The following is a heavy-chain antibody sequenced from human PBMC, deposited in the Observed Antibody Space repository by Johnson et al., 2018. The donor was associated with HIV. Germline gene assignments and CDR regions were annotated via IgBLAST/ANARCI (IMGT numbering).Heavy chain of an antibody. CDR3: AKDGAAPASYGAFDI. CDR1: GFTFSSYG. D-gene: IGHD2-8*01. Sequence: QVQLVESGGGVVQPGRSLRLSCVASGFTFSSYGMHWVRQTPGKGLEWVAVISYNGTNTWYADSVKGRFTISRDNSKNTMYLQLNSLRPEDTAVYYCAKDGAAPASYGAFDIWGQGTMVTVSS. CDR2: ISYNGTNT. J-gene: IGHJ3*02. V-gene: IGHV3-30*18.